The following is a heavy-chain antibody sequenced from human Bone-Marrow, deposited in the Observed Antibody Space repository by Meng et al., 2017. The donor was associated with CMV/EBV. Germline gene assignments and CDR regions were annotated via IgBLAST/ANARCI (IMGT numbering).Heavy chain of an antibody. CDR3: ARVGLRANWFDP. D-gene: IGHD3-10*01. V-gene: IGHV4-34*01. CDR2: INHSGST. Sequence: SQTLSLTCAVYGGSFSGYYWSWIRQPPGKGLEWIGEINHSGSTNYNPSLKSRVTISVDTSKNQFSLKLSSVTAADTAVYYCARVGLRANWFDPWGQGNLVTVSS. CDR1: GGSFSGYY. J-gene: IGHJ5*02.